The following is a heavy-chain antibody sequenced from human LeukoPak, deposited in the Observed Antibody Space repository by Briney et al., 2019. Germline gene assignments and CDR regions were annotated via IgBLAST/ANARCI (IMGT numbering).Heavy chain of an antibody. CDR2: IYNTGST. CDR3: AKYASGSLVV. D-gene: IGHD3-10*01. Sequence: PSETLSLTCTVSGGSIISSYFWSWIRQPAGKGLEWIGRIYNTGSTDFNPSLRSRVTMSVVTSKNQFSLKLSSGTAADTAVYYCAKYASGSLVVWGQGTPVTVSS. J-gene: IGHJ4*02. CDR1: GGSIISSYF. V-gene: IGHV4-4*07.